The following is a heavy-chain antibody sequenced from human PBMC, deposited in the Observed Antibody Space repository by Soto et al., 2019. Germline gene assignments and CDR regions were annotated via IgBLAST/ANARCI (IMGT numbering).Heavy chain of an antibody. V-gene: IGHV3-33*01. J-gene: IGHJ6*02. CDR1: GFTFSSYG. CDR3: ARDFNLCMDV. CDR2: IWPDGSFK. Sequence: QVQLVESEGGVVQPGRSLRLSCASSGFTFSSYGMHWVRQAPGMGLEWVAVIWPDGSFKYCGDSVKGRFSISRDNSKNTVYLQMDSLRAEDTAVYYCARDFNLCMDVWGQGTTVTVSS.